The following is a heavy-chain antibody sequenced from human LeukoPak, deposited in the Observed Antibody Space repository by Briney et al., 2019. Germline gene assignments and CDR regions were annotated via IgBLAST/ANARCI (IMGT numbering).Heavy chain of an antibody. V-gene: IGHV1-8*01. CDR2: MDPHNGNA. CDR1: GYTFTTYD. D-gene: IGHD2-2*01. J-gene: IGHJ5*02. CDR3: ARIPQRVPHNWFDP. Sequence: ASATVSFKASGYTFTTYDINWVRQAAGQGLEWMGWMDPHNGNAGYAQKFQGRVTMTRDTSISTAYMELSSLRSDDTAVYYCARIPQRVPHNWFDPWGQGTLVTVSS.